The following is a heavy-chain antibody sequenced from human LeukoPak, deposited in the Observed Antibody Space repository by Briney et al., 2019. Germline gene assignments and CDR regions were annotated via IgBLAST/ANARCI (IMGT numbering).Heavy chain of an antibody. Sequence: PGRSLRHSCSASGFTFSPYGMNWVRQAPGKGLEWVSYISSSSTIYYADSVKGRFTISRDNARNSLYLQMNNLRDEDTAVYYCAKSRLDVWGQGTTVTVSS. CDR1: GFTFSPYG. CDR3: AKSRLDV. CDR2: ISSSSTI. V-gene: IGHV3-48*02. J-gene: IGHJ6*02.